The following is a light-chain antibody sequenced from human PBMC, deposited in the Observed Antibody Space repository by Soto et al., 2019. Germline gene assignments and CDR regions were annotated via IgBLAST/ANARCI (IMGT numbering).Light chain of an antibody. CDR1: QGIANY. Sequence: DIQMTQSPSSLSASVGDRVTITCQASQGIANYLNWYQQKPGKAPKVLIYDASSLEKWVPSRFSGSGSGTDFTFTISSLQPEDIATYYCQQYDDLLPTFGQGTKLEIK. CDR3: QQYDDLLPT. CDR2: DAS. V-gene: IGKV1-33*01. J-gene: IGKJ2*01.